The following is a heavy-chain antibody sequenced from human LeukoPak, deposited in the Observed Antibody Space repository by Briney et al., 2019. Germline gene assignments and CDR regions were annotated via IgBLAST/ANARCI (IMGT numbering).Heavy chain of an antibody. V-gene: IGHV1-2*02. CDR2: INPNSGAT. CDR1: GDTFTGYY. Sequence: ASVKVSSKASGDTFTGYYMHWVRQAPGQGLEWVGWINPNSGATNYAQKFQGRVTVTRDTSISTAYMELTRLSSDDTAVYYCASDSRAPDYWGQGTLVTVSS. J-gene: IGHJ4*02. CDR3: ASDSRAPDY.